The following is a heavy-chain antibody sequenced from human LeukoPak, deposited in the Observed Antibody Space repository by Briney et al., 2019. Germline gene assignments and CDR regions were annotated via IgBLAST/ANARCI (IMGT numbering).Heavy chain of an antibody. J-gene: IGHJ4*02. Sequence: GGSLRLSCAASGFTFGSYAMSWVRQAPGKGLEWVSAISGSGSSTYYADSVKGRFTISRDNSKNTLYLQMNSLRAEDTALYYCAKDCTSTNCYVGYWGQGTLVTVSS. V-gene: IGHV3-23*01. CDR3: AKDCTSTNCYVGY. CDR1: GFTFGSYA. D-gene: IGHD2-2*01. CDR2: ISGSGSST.